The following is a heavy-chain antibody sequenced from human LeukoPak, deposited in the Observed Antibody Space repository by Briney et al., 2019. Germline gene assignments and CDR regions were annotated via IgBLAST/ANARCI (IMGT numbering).Heavy chain of an antibody. CDR3: ARDNGYYSQSGRFDP. V-gene: IGHV3-7*01. CDR2: IKQDGSAK. Sequence: GGSLRLFCAASGFTFSSYWMSWVRQAPGKGLEWVANIKQDGSAKYYVDSVKGRFTISRDNAKNSLYLQMNSLRAEDTAVYYCARDNGYYSQSGRFDPWGQGTLVTVSS. CDR1: GFTFSSYW. D-gene: IGHD3-22*01. J-gene: IGHJ5*02.